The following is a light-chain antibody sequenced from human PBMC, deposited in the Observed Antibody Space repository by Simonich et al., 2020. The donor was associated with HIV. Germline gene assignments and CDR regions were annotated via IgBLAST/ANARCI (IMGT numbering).Light chain of an antibody. CDR3: MQSIQLPRT. CDR2: EIF. Sequence: DIVMTQTPLSLSVTPGQPASISFKSSQSLLHSEGKTYLYWYLQKPGQSPQPMIYEIFNRFSGVPDRFSGSGSVTDFTLKISRVEAEDVGVYYCMQSIQLPRTFGQGTKVEIK. CDR1: QSLLHSEGKTY. V-gene: IGKV2D-29*02. J-gene: IGKJ1*01.